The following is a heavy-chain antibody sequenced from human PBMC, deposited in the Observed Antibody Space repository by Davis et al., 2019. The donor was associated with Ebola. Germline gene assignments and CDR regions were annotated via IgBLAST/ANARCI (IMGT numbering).Heavy chain of an antibody. Sequence: GESLKISCAASGFTFSSYGMHWVRQAPGKGLEWVGRIRSKANSYATAYAASVKGRFTISRDDSKNTAYLQMNSLKTEDTAVYYCTRSSGDYWGQGTLVTVSS. V-gene: IGHV3-73*01. CDR3: TRSSGDY. J-gene: IGHJ4*02. D-gene: IGHD3-10*01. CDR2: IRSKANSYAT. CDR1: GFTFSSYG.